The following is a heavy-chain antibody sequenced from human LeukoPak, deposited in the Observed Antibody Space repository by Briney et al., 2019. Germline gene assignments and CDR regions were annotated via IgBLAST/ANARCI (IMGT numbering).Heavy chain of an antibody. CDR2: ISGSGGST. CDR1: GFTFSSYA. V-gene: IGHV3-23*01. D-gene: IGHD3-22*01. CDR3: AKAYDSSGYYRLRTNHYFDY. Sequence: GGSLRLSCAASGFTFSSYAMSWVRQAPGKGLEWVSAISGSGGSTYCADSVKGRFTISRDNSKNTLYLQMNSLRAEDTAVYYCAKAYDSSGYYRLRTNHYFDYWGQGTLVTVSS. J-gene: IGHJ4*02.